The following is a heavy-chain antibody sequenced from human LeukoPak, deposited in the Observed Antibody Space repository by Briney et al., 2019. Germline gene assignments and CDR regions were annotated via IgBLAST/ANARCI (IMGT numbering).Heavy chain of an antibody. CDR3: TRGRDTTGYFVY. Sequence: ASVKVSRKASGYTFTNHTINWVRLAPGQGLEWMGWIDTNTGNPTYVQGFAGRFVFSLDTSVTTTYLQISSLKAEDTAVYYCTRGRDTTGYFVYWGQGTLVTVSS. D-gene: IGHD3-22*01. CDR1: GYTFTNHT. CDR2: IDTNTGNP. J-gene: IGHJ4*02. V-gene: IGHV7-4-1*02.